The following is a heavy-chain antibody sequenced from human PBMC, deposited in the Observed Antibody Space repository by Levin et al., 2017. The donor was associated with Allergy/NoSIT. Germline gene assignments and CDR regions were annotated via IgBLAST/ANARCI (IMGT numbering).Heavy chain of an antibody. CDR3: TRANTSPFDF. V-gene: IGHV3-33*01. D-gene: IGHD2-2*01. CDR1: LTTYG. Sequence: LTTYGMHWVRQAPGKGLEWVGIIWYDGSRTYYADSVEGRFTISRDTSKNTVYLQMNSLTAEDTAMYYCTRANTSPFDFWGQGTLVTISS. J-gene: IGHJ4*02. CDR2: IWYDGSRT.